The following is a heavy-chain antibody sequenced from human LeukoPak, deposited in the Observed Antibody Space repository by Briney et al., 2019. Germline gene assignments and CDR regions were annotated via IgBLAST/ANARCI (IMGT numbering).Heavy chain of an antibody. J-gene: IGHJ4*02. CDR1: GFTFSSYA. CDR3: AKETSYCSRWYFDY. V-gene: IGHV3-23*01. D-gene: IGHD6-19*01. Sequence: PGGSLRLSCAASGFTFSSYAMSWVRQAPRKGLEWVSVVSGSGGDTYYADSVKGRFTISRDNSKNTLYLQMNSLRAEDTAVYYCAKETSYCSRWYFDYWGEGTLVTVSS. CDR2: VSGSGGDT.